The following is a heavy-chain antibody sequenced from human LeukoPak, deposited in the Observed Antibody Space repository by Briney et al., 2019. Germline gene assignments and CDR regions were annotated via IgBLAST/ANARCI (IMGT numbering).Heavy chain of an antibody. J-gene: IGHJ4*02. Sequence: GGSLRLSCAASGFTFSSYAMSWVRQAPGKGLEWVSAISGSGGSTYYADSVKGRFTISRDNSKNTLYLQMNSPRAEDTAVYYCAKAVSHCGGDCYYGHWGQGTLVTVSS. CDR2: ISGSGGST. CDR1: GFTFSSYA. D-gene: IGHD2-21*02. V-gene: IGHV3-23*01. CDR3: AKAVSHCGGDCYYGH.